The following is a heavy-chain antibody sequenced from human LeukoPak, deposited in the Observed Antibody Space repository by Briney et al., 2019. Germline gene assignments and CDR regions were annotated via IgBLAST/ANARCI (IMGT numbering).Heavy chain of an antibody. Sequence: PSVTLCCTVSAYTLTELSMHWMRQPPGPGHGWMGGFDREDGETIYAQKFQGRVTMTEDTSTDTAYMELSSLRSEDTAVYYCATSIVVVSYYYGMDVWGQGTTVTVSS. CDR1: AYTLTELS. J-gene: IGHJ6*02. CDR3: ATSIVVVSYYYGMDV. D-gene: IGHD2-2*01. V-gene: IGHV1-24*01. CDR2: FDREDGET.